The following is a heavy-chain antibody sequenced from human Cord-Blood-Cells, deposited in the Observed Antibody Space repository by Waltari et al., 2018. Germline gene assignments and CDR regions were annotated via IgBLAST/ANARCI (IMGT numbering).Heavy chain of an antibody. CDR1: GYSISSGYY. J-gene: IGHJ4*02. CDR2: IYHSGST. D-gene: IGHD6-19*01. Sequence: QVQLQESGPGLVTPSASLSLTCAVPGYSISSGYYCRWPRQPPGKGLEWIGSIYHSGSTYYNPSLKSRVTISVDTSKNQFSLKLSSVTAADTAVYYCARDLGAVAGSFDYWGQGTLVTVSS. V-gene: IGHV4-38-2*02. CDR3: ARDLGAVAGSFDY.